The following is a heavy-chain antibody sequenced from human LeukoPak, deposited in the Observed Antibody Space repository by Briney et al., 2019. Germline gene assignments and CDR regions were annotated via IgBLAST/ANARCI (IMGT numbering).Heavy chain of an antibody. V-gene: IGHV1-46*03. CDR3: ARAIGYVLTGYFDY. J-gene: IGHJ4*02. Sequence: GSVKVSCKASGYTFTSYYMHWVPQAPGQGVEGMGVINPSGGSTIYAQKFQGRVTMTRDTSTSTVYMELSSLRSEDTAVYYCARAIGYVLTGYFDYWGQGTLVTVSS. CDR2: INPSGGST. CDR1: GYTFTSYY. D-gene: IGHD5-18*01.